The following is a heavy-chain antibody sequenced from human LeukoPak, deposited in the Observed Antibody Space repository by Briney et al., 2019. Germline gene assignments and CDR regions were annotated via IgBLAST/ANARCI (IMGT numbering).Heavy chain of an antibody. Sequence: SQTLSLTCTVSGGSISSGDYHWSWIRQPPGKGLEWIGYIYYSGSTYYNPSLKSRVTISVDTSKNQFSLKLSSVTAADTAVYYCARELRYCSGGSCYDYYYYYYMDVWGKGTTVTVSS. V-gene: IGHV4-30-4*08. CDR1: GGSISSGDYH. CDR3: ARELRYCSGGSCYDYYYYYYMDV. D-gene: IGHD2-15*01. CDR2: IYYSGST. J-gene: IGHJ6*03.